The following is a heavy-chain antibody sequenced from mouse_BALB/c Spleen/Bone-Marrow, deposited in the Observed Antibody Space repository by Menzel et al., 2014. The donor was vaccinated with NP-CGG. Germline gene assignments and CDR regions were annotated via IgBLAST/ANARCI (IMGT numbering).Heavy chain of an antibody. CDR3: ANYYGSTWFAY. CDR2: ISDGGSYT. J-gene: IGHJ3*01. CDR1: GFTFSDYY. V-gene: IGHV5-4*02. D-gene: IGHD1-1*01. Sequence: DVQLQESGGGLVKPGGSLKLSCAASGFTFSDYYMYWVRQTPEKRLEWVATISDGGSYTYYPDSVKGRFTISRDNAKNNLYLQMSSLKSEDTAMYYCANYYGSTWFAYWGQGTLVAGAA.